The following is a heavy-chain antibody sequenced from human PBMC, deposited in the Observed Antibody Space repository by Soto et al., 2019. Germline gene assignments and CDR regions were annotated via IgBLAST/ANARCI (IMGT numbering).Heavy chain of an antibody. Sequence: GGSLRLSCAASGFTLSDAWMNWVRQAPGKGLEWVGRIKSKTDGGTTDYAAPVKGRFAISRDDSKNTLYLQMNSLKTEDTAVYDYNTVRLWYSSGWSQRTYGMDVWGQGTPVTVSS. J-gene: IGHJ6*02. CDR1: GFTLSDAW. CDR3: NTVRLWYSSGWSQRTYGMDV. V-gene: IGHV3-15*01. CDR2: IKSKTDGGTT. D-gene: IGHD6-19*01.